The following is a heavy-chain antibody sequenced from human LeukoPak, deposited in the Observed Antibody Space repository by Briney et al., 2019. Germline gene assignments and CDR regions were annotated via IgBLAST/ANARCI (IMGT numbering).Heavy chain of an antibody. V-gene: IGHV3-9*01. CDR1: GFTFDDYA. J-gene: IGHJ4*02. CDR2: ISWNSGSI. CDR3: AKGPCSSTSCFTEFVY. Sequence: GRSLRLSCAASGFTFDDYAMHWVRQAPGKGLEWVSGISWNSGSIGYADSVKGRFTISRDNAKNSLYLQMNSLRAEDTALYYCAKGPCSSTSCFTEFVYWGQGTLVTVSS. D-gene: IGHD2-2*01.